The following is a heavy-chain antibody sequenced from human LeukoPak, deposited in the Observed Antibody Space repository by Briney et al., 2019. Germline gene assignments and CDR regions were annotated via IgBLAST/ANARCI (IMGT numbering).Heavy chain of an antibody. D-gene: IGHD3-3*01. CDR3: ASLYDFWSGYQEQGFDI. CDR1: GYTFTSYY. Sequence: GASVKVSCKASGYTFTSYYMHWVRQAPGQGLEWMGIINRSGGSTSYAQKFQGRVTMTRDTSTSTVYMELSSLRSEDTAVYYCASLYDFWSGYQEQGFDIWGQGTMVTVSS. V-gene: IGHV1-46*01. J-gene: IGHJ3*02. CDR2: INRSGGST.